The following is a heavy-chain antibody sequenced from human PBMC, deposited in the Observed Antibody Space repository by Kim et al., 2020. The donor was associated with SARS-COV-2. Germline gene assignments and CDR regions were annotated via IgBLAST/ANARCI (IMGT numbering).Heavy chain of an antibody. V-gene: IGHV4-4*08. CDR3: ARHDFTTNWQVRWGLHP. J-gene: IGHJ5*02. CDR2: TATGRDT. Sequence: SETLSLTCSVSGGSFSMYHWSWLRQAPGKGIEWIAYTATGRDTAYNPSLESRAKLFIDTSKDLLYLKLESVTAADTAVYYFARHDFTTNWQVRWGLHPWGQGTRVTVSS. CDR1: GGSFSMYH. D-gene: IGHD3-22*01.